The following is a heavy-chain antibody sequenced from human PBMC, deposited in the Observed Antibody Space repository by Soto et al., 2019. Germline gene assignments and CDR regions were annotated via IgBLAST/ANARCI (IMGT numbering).Heavy chain of an antibody. Sequence: QVQLVESGGGVVQPGRSLRLSCAASGFTFRSYAMHWVRQAPGKGLEWVAVISYDGSNKYYADSVKGRFTISRDNSKNTLYLQMNSLRAEDTAVYYCARGGDTAMVTAFDIWGQGTMVTVSS. CDR1: GFTFRSYA. D-gene: IGHD5-18*01. V-gene: IGHV3-30-3*01. CDR2: ISYDGSNK. CDR3: ARGGDTAMVTAFDI. J-gene: IGHJ3*02.